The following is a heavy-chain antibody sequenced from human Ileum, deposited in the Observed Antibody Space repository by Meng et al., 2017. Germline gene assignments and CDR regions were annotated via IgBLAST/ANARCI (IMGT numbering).Heavy chain of an antibody. V-gene: IGHV4-61*01. CDR3: ARFDFWSGSYCLDY. CDR1: SGSVSSGRSH. J-gene: IGHJ4*02. Sequence: VQLERSGPGLVRPSATLPLPSSGSSGSVSSGRSHGSWIRQPPGTGLEWIGYIYYSGSTDYNPSLKSRVTISVDTSKNQFSLRLSSVTAADTAVYYCARFDFWSGSYCLDYWGQGALVTVSS. CDR2: IYYSGST. D-gene: IGHD3-3*01.